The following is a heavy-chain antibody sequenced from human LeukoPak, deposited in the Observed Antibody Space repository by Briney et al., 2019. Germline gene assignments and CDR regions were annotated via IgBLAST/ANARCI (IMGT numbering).Heavy chain of an antibody. CDR1: GGSISSGSYY. CDR3: ARSAVAGGGGFDY. Sequence: PSQTLSLTCTVSGGSISSGSYYWSWIRQPPGKGLEWIGEINHSGSTNYNPSLKSRVTISVDTSKNQFSLKLSSVTAADTAVYYCARSAVAGGGGFDYWGQGTLVTVSS. CDR2: INHSGST. D-gene: IGHD6-19*01. J-gene: IGHJ4*02. V-gene: IGHV4-39*07.